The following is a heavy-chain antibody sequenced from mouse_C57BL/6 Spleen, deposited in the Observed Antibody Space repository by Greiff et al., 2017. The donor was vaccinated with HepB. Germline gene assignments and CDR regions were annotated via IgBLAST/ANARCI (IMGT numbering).Heavy chain of an antibody. Sequence: EVQLVESEGGLVQPGSSMKLSCTASGFTFSDYYMAWVRQVPEKGLEWVANINYDGSSTYYLDSLKSRFIISRDNEKNILYLQMSSLKSEDTATYYCAREGDYYGRDAMDYWGQGTSVTVSS. CDR2: INYDGSST. CDR1: GFTFSDYY. CDR3: AREGDYYGRDAMDY. V-gene: IGHV5-16*01. J-gene: IGHJ4*01. D-gene: IGHD1-1*01.